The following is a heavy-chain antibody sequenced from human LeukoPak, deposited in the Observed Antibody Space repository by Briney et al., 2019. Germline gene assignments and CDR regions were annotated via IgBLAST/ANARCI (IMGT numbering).Heavy chain of an antibody. D-gene: IGHD4-17*01. J-gene: IGHJ4*02. CDR3: ARMESYGDYVDY. CDR2: ISSSSSYI. CDR1: GFTFSSYS. Sequence: PGGSLRLSCAASGFTFSSYSMSWVRQAPGKGLEWVSSISSSSSYIYYADSVKGRFTISRDNAKNSLYLQMNSLRAEDTAVYYCARMESYGDYVDYWGQGTLVTVSS. V-gene: IGHV3-21*01.